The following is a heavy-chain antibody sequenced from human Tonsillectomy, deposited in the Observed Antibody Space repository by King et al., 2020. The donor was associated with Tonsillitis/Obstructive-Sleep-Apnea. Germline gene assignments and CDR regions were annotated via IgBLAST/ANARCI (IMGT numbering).Heavy chain of an antibody. CDR3: AREGYGYYDFRY. V-gene: IGHV3-74*01. CDR2: INGDGSST. Sequence: VQLVESGGGLVQPGGSLILSCAASGFTFHTYWMHWVRQAPGKGLVWVSRINGDGSSTSYADSVKGRFTISRDNAKNTLYLQMNSLRAEDTAVYYCAREGYGYYDFRYWGQGTLVTVSS. J-gene: IGHJ4*02. D-gene: IGHD3-3*01. CDR1: GFTFHTYW.